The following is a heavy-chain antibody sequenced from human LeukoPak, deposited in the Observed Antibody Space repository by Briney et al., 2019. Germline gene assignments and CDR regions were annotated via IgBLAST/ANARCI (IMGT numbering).Heavy chain of an antibody. Sequence: GGSLRLSCAASGFTFSSYGMHWVRQAPGKGLEWVAVISYDGSNKYYADSVKGRFTISRDNSKNTLYLQMNSLRAEDTAVYYCARDRYYGSGSEYYYYGMDVWGQGTTVTVSS. V-gene: IGHV3-30*03. CDR1: GFTFSSYG. CDR3: ARDRYYGSGSEYYYYGMDV. CDR2: ISYDGSNK. J-gene: IGHJ6*02. D-gene: IGHD3-10*01.